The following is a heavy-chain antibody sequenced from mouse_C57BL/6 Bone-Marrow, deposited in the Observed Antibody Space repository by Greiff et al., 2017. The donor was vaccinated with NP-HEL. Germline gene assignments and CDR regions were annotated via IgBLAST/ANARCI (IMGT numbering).Heavy chain of an antibody. CDR3: ARRESYYYGSSYLYYAMDY. CDR2: LWSGGST. V-gene: IGHV2-2*01. J-gene: IGHJ4*01. Sequence: VQLQQSGPGLVQPSQSLSITCTVSGFSLTSYGVHWVRQSPGKGLEWLGVLWSGGSTDYNAAFISRLSISKDNSTSQVFFKMNSLQADDTAIYYCARRESYYYGSSYLYYAMDYWGQGTSVTVSS. D-gene: IGHD1-1*01. CDR1: GFSLTSYG.